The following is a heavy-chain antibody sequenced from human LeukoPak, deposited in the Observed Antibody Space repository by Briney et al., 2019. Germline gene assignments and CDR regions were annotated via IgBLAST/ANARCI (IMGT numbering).Heavy chain of an antibody. CDR1: GYTSTSYY. V-gene: IGHV1-46*01. J-gene: IGHJ4*02. CDR3: ARDLVAPDY. CDR2: INPYSGAT. D-gene: IGHD6-6*01. Sequence: ASVKVSCKASGYTSTSYYMHWVRQAPGQGLEWVGAINPYSGATSNAQKFQGRVTMTRDTSTTTVYMELYSLRSEDTAVYHCARDLVAPDYWGQGTLVTVSS.